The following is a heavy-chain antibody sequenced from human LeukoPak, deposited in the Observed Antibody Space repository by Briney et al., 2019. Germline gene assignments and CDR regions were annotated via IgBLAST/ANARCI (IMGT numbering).Heavy chain of an antibody. Sequence: GGSLRLSCEASGFTFSSYAMNWVRQAPGKGLEWVSAISGSGGSTYYADSVKGRFTISRDNSKNTLYLQMNSLRAEDTAVYYCAKDERNWNYNLASQTYDWGQGTLVTVSS. V-gene: IGHV3-23*01. D-gene: IGHD1-7*01. CDR2: ISGSGGST. CDR3: AKDERNWNYNLASQTYD. CDR1: GFTFSSYA. J-gene: IGHJ4*02.